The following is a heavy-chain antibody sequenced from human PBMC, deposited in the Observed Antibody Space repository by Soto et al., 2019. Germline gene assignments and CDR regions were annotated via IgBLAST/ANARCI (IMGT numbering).Heavy chain of an antibody. CDR3: VRGGGGGLFDP. CDR2: ISPGSRYP. D-gene: IGHD2-15*01. V-gene: IGHV3-11*06. CDR1: GFTFGDSY. Sequence: WGSLRISCAGSGFTFGDSYMSWIRQAPGKGLEWLSYISPGSRYPAYADSVKGRFTISRDNAKRSLYLQMMSLTAEDTAIYYCVRGGGGGLFDPWGQGTMVTVSS. J-gene: IGHJ5*02.